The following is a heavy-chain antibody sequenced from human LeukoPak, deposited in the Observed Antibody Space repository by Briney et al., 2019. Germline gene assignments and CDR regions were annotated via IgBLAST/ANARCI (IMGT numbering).Heavy chain of an antibody. Sequence: GESLKISCRGSGYTFTTYWIGWVRLMSGKGLEWMGTIYPGDSDTRYAPSFQGQVTISADKSITTAYLQWSSLKASDTAMYYCARRGWASGYFEYWGQGTLVTVSS. CDR2: IYPGDSDT. J-gene: IGHJ4*02. D-gene: IGHD1-26*01. CDR3: ARRGWASGYFEY. CDR1: GYTFTTYW. V-gene: IGHV5-51*01.